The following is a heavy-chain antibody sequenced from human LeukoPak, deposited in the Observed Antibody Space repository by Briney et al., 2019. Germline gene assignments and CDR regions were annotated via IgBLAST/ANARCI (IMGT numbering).Heavy chain of an antibody. V-gene: IGHV1-69*05. J-gene: IGHJ4*02. CDR1: GGTFTSYA. CDR2: IIPIFGTA. Sequence: SVKVSCKASGGTFTSYAISWVRQAPGQGLEWMGRIIPIFGTANYAQKFQGRVTITTDESTSTAYMELSSLRSEDTAVYYCARAGGSYVAYDYWGQETLVTVSS. CDR3: ARAGGSYVAYDY. D-gene: IGHD1-26*01.